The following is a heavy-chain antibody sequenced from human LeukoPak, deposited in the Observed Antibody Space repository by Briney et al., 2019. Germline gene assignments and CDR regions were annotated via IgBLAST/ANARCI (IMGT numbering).Heavy chain of an antibody. D-gene: IGHD3-16*01. CDR1: GGSISSYS. Sequence: SETLSLTCTVSGGSISSYSWTWIRQPPGKGLEWIGSIYYSGSTNYNPSLKSRVTISVDTSKNQFSLKRSPVTAADTAVYYCVRDRVLGAFDIWGQGTMVTVSS. J-gene: IGHJ3*02. CDR3: VRDRVLGAFDI. V-gene: IGHV4-59*01. CDR2: IYYSGST.